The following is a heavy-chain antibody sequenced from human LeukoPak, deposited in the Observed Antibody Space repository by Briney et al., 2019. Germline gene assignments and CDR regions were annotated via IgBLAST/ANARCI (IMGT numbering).Heavy chain of an antibody. V-gene: IGHV3-48*02. J-gene: IGHJ2*01. D-gene: IGHD5-12*01. CDR3: ARIVATPRELGDWYFDL. Sequence: QPGGSLRLSCAASGFTFSSYSMNLVRQAPGKGLEWVSYISSSSSTIYYADSVKGRFTISRDNAKNSLYLQMNSLRDEDTAVYYCARIVATPRELGDWYFDLWGRGTLVTVSS. CDR1: GFTFSSYS. CDR2: ISSSSSTI.